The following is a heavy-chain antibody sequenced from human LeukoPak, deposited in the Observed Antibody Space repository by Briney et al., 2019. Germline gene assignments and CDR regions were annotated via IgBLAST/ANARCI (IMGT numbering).Heavy chain of an antibody. V-gene: IGHV3-64*01. CDR3: AKGRRYGSGSYPWY. CDR2: ISSNGGST. J-gene: IGHJ4*02. CDR1: GFTFSRYT. D-gene: IGHD3-10*01. Sequence: GGSLRLSCAASGFTFSRYTMHWVRQAPGKGLEYVSSISSNGGSTCYANSVKGRFTISRDNSKNTLYLQMGSLRTEDTAVYYCAKGRRYGSGSYPWYWGQGTLVTVSS.